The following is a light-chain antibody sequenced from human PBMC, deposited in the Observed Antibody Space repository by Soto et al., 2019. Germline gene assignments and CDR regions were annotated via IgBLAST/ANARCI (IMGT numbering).Light chain of an antibody. Sequence: QSVLTHPPSVSAAPGHKVTISCSGSSSNIGNNYVSWYQQLPGTAPKLLIYENNKRPSGIPDRFSGSKSGTSATLGITGLQTGDEADYYCGTWDSSLSSWVFGGGTKLTVL. J-gene: IGLJ3*02. CDR1: SSNIGNNY. CDR2: ENN. V-gene: IGLV1-51*02. CDR3: GTWDSSLSSWV.